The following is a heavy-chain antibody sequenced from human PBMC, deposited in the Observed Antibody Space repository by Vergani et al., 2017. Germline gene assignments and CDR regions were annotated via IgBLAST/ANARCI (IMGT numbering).Heavy chain of an antibody. J-gene: IGHJ4*02. D-gene: IGHD4-23*01. CDR2: ISGSGGST. V-gene: IGHV3-23*01. Sequence: EVQLLESGGGLVQPGGSLRLSCAASGFTFSSYAMSWVRQAPGKGLEWVSAISGSGGSTYYADSVKGRFTISRDNSKNTPYLQMNSLRAEDTAVYYCAKDGGSQGYYFDYWGQGTLVTVSS. CDR1: GFTFSSYA. CDR3: AKDGGSQGYYFDY.